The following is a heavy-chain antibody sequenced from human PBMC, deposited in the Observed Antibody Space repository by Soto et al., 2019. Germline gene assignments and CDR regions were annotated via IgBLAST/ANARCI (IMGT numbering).Heavy chain of an antibody. D-gene: IGHD3-3*01. J-gene: IGHJ6*03. CDR1: GGSFSGYY. CDR2: INHSGST. CDR3: ARAFFTSYDFWISVDRHPRNYYYYYYMDV. V-gene: IGHV4-34*01. Sequence: SETLSLTCAVYGGSFSGYYWSWIRQPPGKGLEWIGEINHSGSTNYNPSLKSRVTISVDTSKNQFSLKLSSVTAADTAVYYCARAFFTSYDFWISVDRHPRNYYYYYYMDVWGKGTTVTVSS.